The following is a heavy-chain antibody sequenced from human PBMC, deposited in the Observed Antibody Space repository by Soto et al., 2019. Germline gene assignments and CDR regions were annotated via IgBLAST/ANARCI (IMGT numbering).Heavy chain of an antibody. CDR3: ARGRGGAVVARIDY. J-gene: IGHJ4*02. Sequence: SETLSLTCTVSGGSISSSYWSWIRQPPGKGLEWIGYIYYSESTTYNPSLKRRVTISVDTSKNQFSLKLSSVTAAGAAVYYCARGRGGAVVARIDYWGQGTLVTLSS. CDR1: GGSISSSY. CDR2: IYYSEST. V-gene: IGHV4-59*01. D-gene: IGHD2-15*01.